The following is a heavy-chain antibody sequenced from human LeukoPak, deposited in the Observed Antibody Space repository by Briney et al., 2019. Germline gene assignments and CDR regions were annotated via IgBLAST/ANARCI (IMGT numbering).Heavy chain of an antibody. CDR2: ISYDGSDK. D-gene: IGHD5-24*01. V-gene: IGHV3-30*18. CDR3: AKSRWLLPTWDALDV. J-gene: IGHJ3*01. Sequence: GGSLRFSCAASGFTFSRHGVHWVRQAPGKGLEWVAVISYDGSDKHYADSVKGRFTISRDNSKNTLYLQMNSLRAEDTAIYYCAKSRWLLPTWDALDVWGQGTMVTVSS. CDR1: GFTFSRHG.